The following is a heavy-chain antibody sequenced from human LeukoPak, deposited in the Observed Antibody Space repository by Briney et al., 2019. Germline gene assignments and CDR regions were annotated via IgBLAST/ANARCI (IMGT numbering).Heavy chain of an antibody. V-gene: IGHV3-48*03. D-gene: IGHD1-26*01. Sequence: PGGSLRLSCTASGFTFGDNAMTWVRQAPGKGLEWVSYISSSGSTIYYADSVKGRFTISRDNAKNSLYLQMNSLRAEDTAVYYCARGTTRAWFDPWGQGTLVTVSS. CDR3: ARGTTRAWFDP. CDR1: GFTFGDNA. J-gene: IGHJ5*02. CDR2: ISSSGSTI.